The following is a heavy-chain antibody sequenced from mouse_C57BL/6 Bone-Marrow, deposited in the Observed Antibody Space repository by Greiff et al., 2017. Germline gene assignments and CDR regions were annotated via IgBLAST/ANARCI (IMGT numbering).Heavy chain of an antibody. V-gene: IGHV5-9*01. D-gene: IGHD1-1*01. CDR2: ISGGGGNT. CDR3: ARLLRAY. Sequence: EVMLVESGGGLVKPGGSLKLSCAASGFTFSSYTMSWVRQTPEKRLEWVATISGGGGNTYYPDSVKGRFTISRDNAKNTLYLQMGSLRSEDTAVYYCARLLRAYWGQGTLVTVSA. CDR1: GFTFSSYT. J-gene: IGHJ3*01.